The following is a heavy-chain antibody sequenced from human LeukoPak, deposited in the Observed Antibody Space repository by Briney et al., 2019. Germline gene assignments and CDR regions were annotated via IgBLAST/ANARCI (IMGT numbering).Heavy chain of an antibody. J-gene: IGHJ4*02. CDR2: ISYDGSNK. D-gene: IGHD5-24*01. CDR3: ARVADGYTTYYFDY. Sequence: GRSLRLSCAASGSTFSSYAMHWVRQAPGRGLEWVAVISYDGSNKYYADSVKGRFTISRDNSKNTLYLQMNSLRAEDTAVYYCARVADGYTTYYFDYWGQGTLVTVSS. V-gene: IGHV3-30-3*01. CDR1: GSTFSSYA.